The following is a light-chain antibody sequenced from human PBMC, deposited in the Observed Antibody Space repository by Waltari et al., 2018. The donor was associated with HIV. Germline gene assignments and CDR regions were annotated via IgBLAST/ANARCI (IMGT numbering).Light chain of an antibody. CDR3: RQYENTRPT. CDR2: AAS. V-gene: IGKV3-20*01. CDR1: QSLSSNH. J-gene: IGKJ4*01. Sequence: EIVVTQSPGTLSLFPGERAILSCRISQSLSSNHLTWYQLKPGQAPRLLIYAASSRATGITDRCSGSGAGTDVILTIRRRQAAEDAVEYCRQYENTRPTFGGGTKVEIK.